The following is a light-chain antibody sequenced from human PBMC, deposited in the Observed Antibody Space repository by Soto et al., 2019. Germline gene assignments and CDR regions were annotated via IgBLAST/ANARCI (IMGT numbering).Light chain of an antibody. Sequence: DIQMTQSPSTLSASVGDRVTITCRASQSISSWLAWYQQKPGKAPKLLIYKASSLESGVPSRFSGSGSGTEFTLTISSLQPDDFATYYCQQYNRYSTLGQGTKVDIK. CDR1: QSISSW. J-gene: IGKJ1*01. CDR2: KAS. CDR3: QQYNRYST. V-gene: IGKV1-5*03.